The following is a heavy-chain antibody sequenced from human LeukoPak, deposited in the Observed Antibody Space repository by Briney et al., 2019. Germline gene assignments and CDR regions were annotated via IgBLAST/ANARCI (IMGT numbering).Heavy chain of an antibody. V-gene: IGHV1-2*02. Sequence: GASVKVSCKASGYTFTGYYMHWVRQAPGQGLEWMGWINPNSGGTNYAQKFQGRVTMTRDTSISTAYMELRSLRSDDTAVYYCARDYYDSSGYYIWYFQHWGQGTLVTVSS. D-gene: IGHD3-22*01. CDR2: INPNSGGT. CDR1: GYTFTGYY. CDR3: ARDYYDSSGYYIWYFQH. J-gene: IGHJ1*01.